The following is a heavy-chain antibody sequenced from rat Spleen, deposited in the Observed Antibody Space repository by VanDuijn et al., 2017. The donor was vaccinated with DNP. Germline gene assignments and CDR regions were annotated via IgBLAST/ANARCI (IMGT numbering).Heavy chain of an antibody. V-gene: IGHV5-25*01. CDR2: ITSGGSNT. J-gene: IGHJ2*01. Sequence: EVQLVESGGGLVQPGRSLKLSCAASGFTFSSFAMAWVRQAPKKGLEWVATITSGGSNTYYPDSVKGRFTISRDNAKSTLYLQMDSLRSEDTATYYCTTGVVDYWGQGVMVTVSS. CDR3: TTGVVDY. D-gene: IGHD1-1*01. CDR1: GFTFSSFA.